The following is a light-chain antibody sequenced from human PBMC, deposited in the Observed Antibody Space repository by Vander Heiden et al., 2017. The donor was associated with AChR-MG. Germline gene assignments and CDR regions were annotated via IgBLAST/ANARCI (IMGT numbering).Light chain of an antibody. V-gene: IGKV1-33*01. J-gene: IGKJ3*01. Sequence: DMQMTQSPSFLSASVGDRVTITCQASQDIRNYLNWYQQKPGKAPKLLIYDASYLGTEVPSRFSGSGSGTDFTFTISSLQPEDFATYYCQQGDDPPFTFGPGTKVHLK. CDR1: QDIRNY. CDR3: QQGDDPPFT. CDR2: DAS.